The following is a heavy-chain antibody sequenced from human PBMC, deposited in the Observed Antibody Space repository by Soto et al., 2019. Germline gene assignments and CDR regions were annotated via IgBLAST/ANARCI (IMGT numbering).Heavy chain of an antibody. D-gene: IGHD3-3*01. CDR2: IYYSGST. CDR1: GGSVSSGSYY. Sequence: SETLSLTCTVSGGSVSSGSYYWSWIRQPPGKGLEWIGYIYYSGSTNYNPSLKSRVTISVDTSKNQFSLKLSSVTAADTAVYYCARETANYDFWSGYLAYGMDVWGQGTTVTVSS. J-gene: IGHJ6*02. CDR3: ARETANYDFWSGYLAYGMDV. V-gene: IGHV4-61*01.